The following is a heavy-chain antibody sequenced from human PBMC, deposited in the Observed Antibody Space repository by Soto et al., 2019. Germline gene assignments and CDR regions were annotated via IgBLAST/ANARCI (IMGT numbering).Heavy chain of an antibody. CDR1: GYTFTGYY. V-gene: IGHV1-2*04. CDR2: INPNSGGT. CDR3: ARALRASVAGTSLDYYYGMDV. J-gene: IGHJ6*02. D-gene: IGHD6-19*01. Sequence: GASVKVSCKASGYTFTGYYMHWVRQAPGQGLEWMGWINPNSGGTNYAQKFQGWVTMTRDTSISTAYMELSRLRSDDTAVYYCARALRASVAGTSLDYYYGMDVWGQGTTVTVSS.